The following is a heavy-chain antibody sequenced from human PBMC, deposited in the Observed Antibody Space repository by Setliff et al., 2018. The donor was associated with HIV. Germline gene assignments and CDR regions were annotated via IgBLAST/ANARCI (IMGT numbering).Heavy chain of an antibody. Sequence: PSETLSLTCTASDSGTYYWSWIRQPAGKGLEWIGRVSSRGDTNYNPSLKSRVTMSVDTSKNQFSLKLTSVTASDTAVYYCARAAAGNTGPFDLWGQGSPVTVSS. CDR2: VSSRGDT. CDR1: DSGTYY. CDR3: ARAAAGNTGPFDL. D-gene: IGHD4-17*01. J-gene: IGHJ4*02. V-gene: IGHV4-4*07.